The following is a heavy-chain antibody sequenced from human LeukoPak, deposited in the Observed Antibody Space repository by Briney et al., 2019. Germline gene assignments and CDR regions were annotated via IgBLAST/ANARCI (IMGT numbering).Heavy chain of an antibody. V-gene: IGHV3-64D*06. J-gene: IGHJ4*02. D-gene: IGHD6-19*01. CDR2: ISSNGRST. Sequence: RVSLRLSCSASGFTFSSYAMHWVRQAPGKGLEYVSAISSNGRSTYYADSVKGRFTISRDNSKDTLYLQMSSLRAEDTAVYYCVKDLSGCSDYWGQGTLVTVSS. CDR3: VKDLSGCSDY. CDR1: GFTFSSYA.